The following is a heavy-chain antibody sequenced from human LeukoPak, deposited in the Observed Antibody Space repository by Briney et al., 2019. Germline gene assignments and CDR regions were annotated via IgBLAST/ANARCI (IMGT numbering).Heavy chain of an antibody. Sequence: PSETLSLTCAVYGGSFSGYYWSWIRQPPGKGLEWIGEINHSGSTNYNPSLKSRVTISVDTSKNQFSLKLSSVTAADTAVYYCARPHVYSSSTSCSAGDDAFDIWGQGTMVTVSS. CDR2: INHSGST. CDR3: ARPHVYSSSTSCSAGDDAFDI. J-gene: IGHJ3*02. V-gene: IGHV4-34*01. CDR1: GGSFSGYY. D-gene: IGHD2-2*01.